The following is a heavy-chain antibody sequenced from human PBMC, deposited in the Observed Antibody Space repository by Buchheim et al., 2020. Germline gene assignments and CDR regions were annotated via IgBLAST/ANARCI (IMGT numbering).Heavy chain of an antibody. CDR2: IDPDDSYT. V-gene: IGHV5-10-1*03. CDR1: GYTFTSHW. D-gene: IGHD2-8*01. J-gene: IGHJ4*02. Sequence: EVQLVQSGAEVKKPGESLRISCKGFGYTFTSHWISWVRQMPGKGLEWMGRIDPDDSYTNYSPSFQGHVTISADKYISTAYLHWRGLKASDTAMYYCARQDCSSGVCYFFDHWGQGTL. CDR3: ARQDCSSGVCYFFDH.